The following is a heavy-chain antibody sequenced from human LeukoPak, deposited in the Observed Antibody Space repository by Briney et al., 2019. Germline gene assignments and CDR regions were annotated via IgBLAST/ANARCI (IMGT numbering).Heavy chain of an antibody. Sequence: ASVKVSCKVSGYTLTELSMHWVRQAPGKGLEWMGGFDPEGGETIYAQKFQGRVTMTEDTSTDTAYMELSSLRSEDTAVYYCATDWRYSSGWFDFDYWGQGTLVTVSS. D-gene: IGHD6-19*01. V-gene: IGHV1-24*01. CDR2: FDPEGGET. J-gene: IGHJ4*02. CDR1: GYTLTELS. CDR3: ATDWRYSSGWFDFDY.